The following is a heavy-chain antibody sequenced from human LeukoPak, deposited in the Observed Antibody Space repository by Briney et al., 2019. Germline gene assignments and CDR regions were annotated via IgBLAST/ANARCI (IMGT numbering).Heavy chain of an antibody. Sequence: ASVKVSCKASGYTFTGYYMHWVRQPPGQGLEWMGWINPNSGGTNYAQKFQSRVTMTRDTSISTAYMELSRLRSDDTAVYYCSRDAYDYSNSGEVGYWGQGTLVTVSS. J-gene: IGHJ4*02. D-gene: IGHD4-11*01. CDR2: INPNSGGT. V-gene: IGHV1-2*02. CDR3: SRDAYDYSNSGEVGY. CDR1: GYTFTGYY.